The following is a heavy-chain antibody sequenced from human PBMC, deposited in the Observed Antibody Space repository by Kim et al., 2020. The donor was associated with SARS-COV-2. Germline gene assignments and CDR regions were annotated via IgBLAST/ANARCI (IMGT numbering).Heavy chain of an antibody. CDR2: ISYDGSTK. D-gene: IGHD1-26*01. V-gene: IGHV3-30*18. Sequence: GGSLRLSFAASGFIFSSYGMHWVRQAPGKGLEWVAVISYDGSTKFYADSVKGRFTISRDNSKNTLYLQMNSLTDEDTAVYYCAKDGGVGATQKYFHHWGQGTPVTVSS. CDR3: AKDGGVGATQKYFHH. J-gene: IGHJ1*01. CDR1: GFIFSSYG.